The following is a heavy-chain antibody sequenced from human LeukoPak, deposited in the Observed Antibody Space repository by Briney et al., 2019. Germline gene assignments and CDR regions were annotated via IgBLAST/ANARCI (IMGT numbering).Heavy chain of an antibody. Sequence: GGSLRLSCGASGLIFRNAHMTWVRQAPGKGLEWVGRIMSNPAGGTTDYGAAAKGRFTISSDESRKMVNRQLTNARADDTDVYYCTTLAYDVHYWGRGTLVTVSS. CDR1: GLIFRNAH. D-gene: IGHD3-3*01. CDR3: TTLAYDVHY. CDR2: IMSNPAGGTT. V-gene: IGHV3-15*01. J-gene: IGHJ4*02.